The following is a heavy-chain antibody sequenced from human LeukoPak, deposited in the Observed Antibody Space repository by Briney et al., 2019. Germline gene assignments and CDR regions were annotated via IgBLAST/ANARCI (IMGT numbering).Heavy chain of an antibody. D-gene: IGHD3-10*01. J-gene: IGHJ5*02. Sequence: GGSLRLSCAASGFTFSSYWMSWVRQAPGKGLEWVANIKQDGSEKYYVDSVKGRFTISRDNAKDSLYLQMNSLRAEDTAVYYCARVWFGESIDHWGQGTLVTVSS. CDR1: GFTFSSYW. CDR2: IKQDGSEK. CDR3: ARVWFGESIDH. V-gene: IGHV3-7*01.